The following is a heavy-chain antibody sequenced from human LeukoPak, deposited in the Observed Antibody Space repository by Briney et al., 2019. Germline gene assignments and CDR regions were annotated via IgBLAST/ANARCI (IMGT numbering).Heavy chain of an antibody. V-gene: IGHV3-21*01. Sequence: GGSLRLSCAASGFTFSSFDMNWVRQAPGKGLEWVSSISTSSRYIYYRDSVKGRFTISRDDAKSSLYLQMNSLRVEDTAVYYCARADCSGSTCYLRRSWFDPWGQGTPVTVSS. D-gene: IGHD2-2*01. CDR3: ARADCSGSTCYLRRSWFDP. J-gene: IGHJ5*02. CDR2: ISTSSRYI. CDR1: GFTFSSFD.